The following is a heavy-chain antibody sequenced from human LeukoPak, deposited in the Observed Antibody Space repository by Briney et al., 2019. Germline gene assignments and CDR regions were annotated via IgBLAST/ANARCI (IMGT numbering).Heavy chain of an antibody. CDR2: ISGCGGST. J-gene: IGHJ4*02. CDR3: AKVHRVGY. Sequence: AGGSLRLSFAASGFTFSSYAMSWVRQATGRGLEWVSAISGCGGSTYYADSVKRRFTISRDNSKNTLYLQMNSLRAKDTAVYYCAKVHRVGYWGQGTLVTVSS. V-gene: IGHV3-23*01. CDR1: GFTFSSYA.